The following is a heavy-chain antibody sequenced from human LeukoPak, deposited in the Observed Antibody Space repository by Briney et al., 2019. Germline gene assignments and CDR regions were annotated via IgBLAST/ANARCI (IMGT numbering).Heavy chain of an antibody. D-gene: IGHD4-17*01. CDR2: ISSSSSTT. Sequence: PGGSLRLSCAASGFTFSSYSMNWVRQAPGKGLEWVSYISSSSSTTYYADSVKGRFTISRDNSKNTLYLQMNSLRAEDTAVYYCARDHLAYGDYDGAFDIWGQGTMVTVSS. CDR3: ARDHLAYGDYDGAFDI. V-gene: IGHV3-48*01. CDR1: GFTFSSYS. J-gene: IGHJ3*02.